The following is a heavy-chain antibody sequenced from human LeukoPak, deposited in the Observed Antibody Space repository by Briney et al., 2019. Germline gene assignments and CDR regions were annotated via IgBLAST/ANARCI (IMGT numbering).Heavy chain of an antibody. V-gene: IGHV4-30-2*01. D-gene: IGHD3-16*01. CDR3: ARQTTFLPAGGPHFDY. J-gene: IGHJ4*02. CDR2: IYHSGST. CDR1: GGSISSGGYS. Sequence: PSETLSLTCAVSGGSISSGGYSWSWIRQPPGKGLEWIAYIYHSGSTYYNPSLKSRVTISVDRSKNQFSLKLSSVTAADTAVYYCARQTTFLPAGGPHFDYWGQGTLVTVSS.